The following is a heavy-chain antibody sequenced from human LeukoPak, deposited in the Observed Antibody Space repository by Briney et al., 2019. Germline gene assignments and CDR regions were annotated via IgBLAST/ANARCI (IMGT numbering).Heavy chain of an antibody. D-gene: IGHD2-15*01. V-gene: IGHV3-23*01. Sequence: PGGSLRLSCAASGFTFSNYAMSWVRQAPGKGLEWVSAISGTGGSTYYADSVKGRFTISRDNSKNTLFLQMNSLRAEDTAVYYCAAEVKHSPLLHWFDPWGQGTLVTVSS. J-gene: IGHJ5*02. CDR1: GFTFSNYA. CDR2: ISGTGGST. CDR3: AAEVKHSPLLHWFDP.